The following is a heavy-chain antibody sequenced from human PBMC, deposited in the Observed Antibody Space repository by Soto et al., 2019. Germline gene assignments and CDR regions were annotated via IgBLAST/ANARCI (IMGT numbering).Heavy chain of an antibody. CDR2: IYHSGST. CDR3: ARDWGEWLGTRYYYYYGMDV. J-gene: IGHJ6*02. V-gene: IGHV4-4*02. Sequence: KASETLSLTCAVSGGSISSSNWWSWVRQPPGKGLEWIGEIYHSGSTNYNPSLKSRVTISVDKSKNQFSLKLSSVTAADTAVYYCARDWGEWLGTRYYYYYGMDVWGQGTTVTVSS. D-gene: IGHD6-19*01. CDR1: GGSISSSNW.